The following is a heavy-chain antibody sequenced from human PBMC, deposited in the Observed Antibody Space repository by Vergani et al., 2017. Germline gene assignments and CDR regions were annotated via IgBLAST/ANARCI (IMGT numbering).Heavy chain of an antibody. V-gene: IGHV3-66*02. J-gene: IGHJ6*02. Sequence: EVQLVESGGGLVQPGGSLRLSCAASGFTVGSNYMSWVRQAPGKGLEWVSIIYSGGSTYYADSVKGRFTISRDNSKNTLYLQMNSLRAEDTAVYYCAREITSARGMDVWGQGTTVTVSS. D-gene: IGHD1-1*01. CDR1: GFTVGSNY. CDR3: AREITSARGMDV. CDR2: IYSGGST.